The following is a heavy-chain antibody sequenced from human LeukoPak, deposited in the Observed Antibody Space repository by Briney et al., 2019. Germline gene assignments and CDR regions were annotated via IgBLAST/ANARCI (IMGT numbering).Heavy chain of an antibody. V-gene: IGHV3-7*03. J-gene: IGHJ4*02. CDR2: INQDGSQK. CDR1: GFTFSNYW. Sequence: GGSLRLSCAVSGFTFSNYWMSWFRQAPGKGLEGVANINQDGSQKFSVDSVKGRFTISRDIAKNSLSLQMNSLRVEDTAVYYCARDWFDGDYDRFDYWGQGTLVTVSS. D-gene: IGHD4-17*01. CDR3: ARDWFDGDYDRFDY.